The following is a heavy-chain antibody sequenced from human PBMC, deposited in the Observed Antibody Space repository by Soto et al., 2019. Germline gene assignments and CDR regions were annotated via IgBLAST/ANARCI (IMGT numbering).Heavy chain of an antibody. D-gene: IGHD1-26*01. Sequence: QVQLVQSGAEVKKPGSSVKVSCKASGGTFSSYAISWVRQAPGQELEWMGGIIPIFGTANYAQKFQGRVTITADESTSTAYMELSSLRYEDTAVYYCASPGDSGSYYSNFDYWGQGTLVTVSS. V-gene: IGHV1-69*01. CDR2: IIPIFGTA. J-gene: IGHJ4*02. CDR3: ASPGDSGSYYSNFDY. CDR1: GGTFSSYA.